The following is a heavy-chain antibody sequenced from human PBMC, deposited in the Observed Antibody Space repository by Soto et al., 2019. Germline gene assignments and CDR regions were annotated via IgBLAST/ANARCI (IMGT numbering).Heavy chain of an antibody. CDR1: VDSITTYY. V-gene: IGHV4-4*07. CDR3: ARFSNNWFQTEGMDV. Sequence: PSETLSLTCTVSVDSITTYYWNWIRQPAGKGLGWIGRIDASGNTNYNPSLNSRVTLSVDTSKKQFSLKLTSVTAADTAVYYCARFSNNWFQTEGMDVWGQGTTVTVSS. J-gene: IGHJ6*02. CDR2: IDASGNT. D-gene: IGHD1-1*01.